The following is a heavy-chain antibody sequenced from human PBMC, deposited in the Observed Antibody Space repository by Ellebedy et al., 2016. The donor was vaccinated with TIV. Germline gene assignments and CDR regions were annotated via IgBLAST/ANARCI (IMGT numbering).Heavy chain of an antibody. D-gene: IGHD2-15*01. Sequence: GESLKISCAASGFTFSSYSMNWVRQAPGKGLEWVSAISGSGGSTYYADSVKGRFTISRDNSKNTLYLQMNSLRAEDTAVYYCARIVVVVAARIDAFDIWGQGTMVTVSS. J-gene: IGHJ3*02. V-gene: IGHV3-23*01. CDR3: ARIVVVVAARIDAFDI. CDR2: ISGSGGST. CDR1: GFTFSSYS.